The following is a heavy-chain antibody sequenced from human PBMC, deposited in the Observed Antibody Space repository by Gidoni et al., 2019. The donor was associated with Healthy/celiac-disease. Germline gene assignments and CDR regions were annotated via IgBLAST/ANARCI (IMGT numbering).Heavy chain of an antibody. Sequence: QVQLVASGGGVVQPGRSLRLSCAASGFTFSSSAMHWVRQAPGKGLEWVAVISYDGSNKYYADSVKGRFTISRDNSKNTLYLQMNSLRAEDTAVYYCASFPSGSSRKPIGFLDYWGQGTLVTVSS. D-gene: IGHD1-26*01. J-gene: IGHJ4*02. CDR1: GFTFSSSA. CDR3: ASFPSGSSRKPIGFLDY. CDR2: ISYDGSNK. V-gene: IGHV3-30*04.